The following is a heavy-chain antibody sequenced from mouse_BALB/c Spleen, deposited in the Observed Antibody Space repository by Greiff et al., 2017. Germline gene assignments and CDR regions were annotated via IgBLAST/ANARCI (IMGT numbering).Heavy chain of an antibody. CDR1: GFTFSDYY. CDR3: ARDSDYDGFAY. Sequence: EVKLVESGGGLVKPGGSLKLSCAASGFTFSDYYMYWVRQTPEKRLEWVATISDGGSYTYYPDSVKGRFTISRDNAKNNLYLQMSSLKSEDTAMYYCARDSDYDGFAYWGQGTLVTVSA. D-gene: IGHD2-4*01. J-gene: IGHJ3*01. CDR2: ISDGGSYT. V-gene: IGHV5-4*02.